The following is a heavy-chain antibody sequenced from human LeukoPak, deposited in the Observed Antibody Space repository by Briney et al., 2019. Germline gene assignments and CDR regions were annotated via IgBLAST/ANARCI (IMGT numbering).Heavy chain of an antibody. CDR1: GYSFTDKY. V-gene: IGHV1-2*02. CDR3: ARAGGRSWFDP. Sequence: ASAKVSCKASGYSFTDKYMHWVRQAPGQGLEWMGWINPNSGGTNYAQKFQGRVTMTTDTSMSTAYMDLSRLTSDDTAVYYCARAGGRSWFDPWGQGTLVTVSS. CDR2: INPNSGGT. J-gene: IGHJ5*02.